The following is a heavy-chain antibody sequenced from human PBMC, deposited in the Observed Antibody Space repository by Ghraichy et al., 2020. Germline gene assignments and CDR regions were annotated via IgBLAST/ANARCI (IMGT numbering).Heavy chain of an antibody. CDR3: ASFDYYDSSGYWAGDAFDI. D-gene: IGHD3-22*01. V-gene: IGHV1-46*03. J-gene: IGHJ3*02. Sequence: ASVKVSCKASGYTFTSYYMHWVRQAPGQGLEWMGIINPSGGSTSYAQKFQGRVTMTRDTSTSTVYMELSSLRSEDTAVYYCASFDYYDSSGYWAGDAFDIWGQGTMVTVSS. CDR1: GYTFTSYY. CDR2: INPSGGST.